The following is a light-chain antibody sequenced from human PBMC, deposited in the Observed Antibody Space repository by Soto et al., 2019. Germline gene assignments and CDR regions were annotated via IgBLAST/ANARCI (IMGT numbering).Light chain of an antibody. J-gene: IGLJ2*01. CDR1: SSNMGTNY. Sequence: QSVLTQAPSTSGTPGQRVTISCSGSSSNMGTNYVYWYQQLPGTAPQLLIYRNNQRPSGVPDRFSASKSGTSASLAISGLRSEDEAHYYCAAWDDSLNGVLFGGGTKLTVL. V-gene: IGLV1-47*01. CDR2: RNN. CDR3: AAWDDSLNGVL.